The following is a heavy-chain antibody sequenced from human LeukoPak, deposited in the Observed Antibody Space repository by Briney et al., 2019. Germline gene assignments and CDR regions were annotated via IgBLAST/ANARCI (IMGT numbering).Heavy chain of an antibody. D-gene: IGHD3-22*01. CDR1: GYSISSGYY. Sequence: SETLSLTCAVSGYSISSGYYWGWIRQPPGKGLEWIGSIYHSGSTHYNPSLKSRVTISVDTSKNQFSLKLSSVTAADTAVYYCARTVPLHYYDSSGYVNWFDPWGQGTLVTVSS. CDR3: ARTVPLHYYDSSGYVNWFDP. J-gene: IGHJ5*02. CDR2: IYHSGST. V-gene: IGHV4-38-2*01.